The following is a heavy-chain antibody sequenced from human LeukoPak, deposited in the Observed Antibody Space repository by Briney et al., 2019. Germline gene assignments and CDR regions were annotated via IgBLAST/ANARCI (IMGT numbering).Heavy chain of an antibody. D-gene: IGHD1-26*01. CDR3: AKDIGSGSYSSALLDY. CDR1: GFTFSTSA. V-gene: IGHV3-30*18. CDR2: ISYDGGDR. Sequence: GGSLRLSCAASGFTFSTSAIHCVRQAPGKGLEWVAAISYDGGDRYYADSVKGRFTISRDNSKNTVSLHTYNLRLEDTAVYYCAKDIGSGSYSSALLDYWGQGTLVTIS. J-gene: IGHJ4*02.